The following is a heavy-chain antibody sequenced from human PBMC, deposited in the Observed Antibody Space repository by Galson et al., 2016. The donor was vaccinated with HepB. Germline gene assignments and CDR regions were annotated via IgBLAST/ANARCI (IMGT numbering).Heavy chain of an antibody. CDR1: GFTFSKND. J-gene: IGHJ4*02. D-gene: IGHD6-19*01. V-gene: IGHV3-23*01. CDR3: AKDREWLVPYYLDS. CDR2: ISYSGSST. Sequence: SLRLSCAASGFTFSKNDMSWVRQAPGKGPEWVSGISYSGSSTYYADSVKGRFTISRDNSKNTLYLQMSSLRAEDTAIYYCAKDREWLVPYYLDSWGPGTLVTVSS.